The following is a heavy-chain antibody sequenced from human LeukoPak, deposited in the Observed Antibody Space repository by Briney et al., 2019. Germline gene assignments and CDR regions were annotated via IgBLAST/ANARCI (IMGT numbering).Heavy chain of an antibody. CDR3: ASSQSDYGNFDY. CDR2: ITPFNGNT. J-gene: IGHJ4*02. Sequence: GASVKVSCKASGYTFTYRYLHWVRQAPGQALEWMGWITPFNGNTNYAQKFQDRVTITRDRSMSTAYMELSSLRSEDTAMYYCASSQSDYGNFDYWGQGTLVTVSS. CDR1: GYTFTYRY. D-gene: IGHD4/OR15-4a*01. V-gene: IGHV1-45*02.